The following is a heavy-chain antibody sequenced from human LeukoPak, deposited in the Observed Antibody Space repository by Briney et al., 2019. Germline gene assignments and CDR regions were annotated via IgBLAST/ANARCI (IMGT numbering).Heavy chain of an antibody. J-gene: IGHJ3*02. D-gene: IGHD3-10*01. V-gene: IGHV4-30-2*01. CDR1: GGSISSGGYY. Sequence: SQTLSLTCTVSGGSISSGGYYWSWIRQPPGKGLEWIGYIYHSGSTYYNPSLKSRVTISVDRSKNQFSLKLSSVTAADTAVYYCARCQDPVRGVHAFDIWGQGTMVTVSS. CDR2: IYHSGST. CDR3: ARCQDPVRGVHAFDI.